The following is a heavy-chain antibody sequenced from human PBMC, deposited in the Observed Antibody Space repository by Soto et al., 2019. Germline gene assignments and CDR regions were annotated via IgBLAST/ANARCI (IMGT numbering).Heavy chain of an antibody. D-gene: IGHD4-17*01. Sequence: PGGSLRLSCAASGFAYSSYAMSWVRQAPGKGLEWVSAISGSGGSTYYADSVKGRFTISRDNSKNTLYLQMNSLRAEDTAVYYCAIGFYGDPGYFDYWGQGTLVTVSS. J-gene: IGHJ4*02. CDR3: AIGFYGDPGYFDY. CDR1: GFAYSSYA. V-gene: IGHV3-23*01. CDR2: ISGSGGST.